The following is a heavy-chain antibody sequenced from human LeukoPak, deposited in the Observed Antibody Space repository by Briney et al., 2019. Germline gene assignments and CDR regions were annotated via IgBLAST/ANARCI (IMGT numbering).Heavy chain of an antibody. CDR2: ISGSGGST. D-gene: IGHD3-10*01. V-gene: IGHV3-23*01. CDR3: AKDEFYGSGSYYNVISVDY. J-gene: IGHJ4*02. Sequence: GGSLRLSCAPSGVTLSTYAMSWVRQAPGKGLEWVSAISGSGGSTEYAASVKGRFTISRDNSKNTLYLQMNSLRAEDTAVYYCAKDEFYGSGSYYNVISVDYWGQGTLVTVSS. CDR1: GVTLSTYA.